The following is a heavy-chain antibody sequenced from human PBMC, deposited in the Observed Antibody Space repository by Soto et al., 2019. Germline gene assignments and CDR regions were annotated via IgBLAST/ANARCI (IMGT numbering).Heavy chain of an antibody. V-gene: IGHV2-5*01. CDR2: IYWNDDK. J-gene: IGHJ5*02. CDR1: GFSLSTREVG. Sequence: SGPTLVNPTQTLTLTCTFSGFSLSTREVGVGWSRQPPGKALEWLALIYWNDDKTYSPSLTTRLSITKDTSNNQVVLTMTNMDPVDTATYYXAHTGIYTSPSRHWFDPWGPGTLVTVSS. CDR3: AHTGIYTSPSRHWFDP. D-gene: IGHD2-2*01.